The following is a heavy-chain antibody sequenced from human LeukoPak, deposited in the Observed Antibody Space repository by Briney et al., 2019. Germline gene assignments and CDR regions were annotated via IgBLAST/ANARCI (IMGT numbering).Heavy chain of an antibody. CDR1: GFTVSSNY. V-gene: IGHV3-53*01. Sequence: GGSLRLSCAASGFTVSSNYMSWVRQAPGKGLEWVPVIYSGGSTYYADSVKGRFTISRDNSKNTLYLQMNSLRAEDTAVYYCAREPGGTYYYDSSGYYDYWGQGTLVTVSS. CDR3: AREPGGTYYYDSSGYYDY. J-gene: IGHJ4*02. CDR2: IYSGGST. D-gene: IGHD3-22*01.